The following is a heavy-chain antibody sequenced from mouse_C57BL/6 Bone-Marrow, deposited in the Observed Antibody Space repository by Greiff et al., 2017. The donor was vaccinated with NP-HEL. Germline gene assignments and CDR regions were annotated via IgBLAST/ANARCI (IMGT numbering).Heavy chain of an antibody. CDR1: GFTFSSYA. D-gene: IGHD1-1*01. V-gene: IGHV5-9-1*02. Sequence: EVMLVESGEGLVKPGGSLKLSCAASGFTFSSYAMSWVRQTPEKRLEWVAYISSGGDYIYYADTVKGRFPISRDNARNTLYLQMSSLKSEDTAMYYCTRDRHYYGSRYFDVWGTGTTVTVSS. CDR2: ISSGGDYI. CDR3: TRDRHYYGSRYFDV. J-gene: IGHJ1*03.